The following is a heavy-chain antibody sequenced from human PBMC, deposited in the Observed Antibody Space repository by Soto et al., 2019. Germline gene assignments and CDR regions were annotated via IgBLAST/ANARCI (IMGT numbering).Heavy chain of an antibody. J-gene: IGHJ4*02. D-gene: IGHD6-13*01. CDR1: GGTFRNYA. Sequence: QVQLVQSGAEVKKPGSSVKLSCETSGGTFRNYAINWVRQAPGQGLEWMGGSIPVFGTANYAQTFQGRFTITADESTSTAYMELSSLRSEDTAVYYCAIPLPKQQLVRGAFDHWGQGTLVTVAP. CDR3: AIPLPKQQLVRGAFDH. V-gene: IGHV1-69*01. CDR2: SIPVFGTA.